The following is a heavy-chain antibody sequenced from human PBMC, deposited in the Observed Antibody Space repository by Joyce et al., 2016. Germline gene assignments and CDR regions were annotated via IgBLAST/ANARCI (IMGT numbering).Heavy chain of an antibody. D-gene: IGHD2-2*01. CDR3: ARPGAGRSSTQVSNYGMDV. Sequence: EVQLVQSGAEVKKPGESLKISCKGYGYIFTTYWIVWVRQMPGKGLEWWCIIYPGDSDTRYSPSFQGHVTISVDKSIRTAYLQWSSLKASDTAMYFCARPGAGRSSTQVSNYGMDVWGQGSTVTVSS. CDR1: GYIFTTYW. CDR2: IYPGDSDT. V-gene: IGHV5-51*01. J-gene: IGHJ6*02.